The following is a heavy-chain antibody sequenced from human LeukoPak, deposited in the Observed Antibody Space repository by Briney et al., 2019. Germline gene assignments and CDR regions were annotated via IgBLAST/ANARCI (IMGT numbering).Heavy chain of an antibody. D-gene: IGHD2-2*01. CDR2: ISSNGGST. V-gene: IGHV3-64*01. CDR3: ARGLRGDIVIPAALEY. J-gene: IGHJ4*02. CDR1: GFTFSSYA. Sequence: GGSLRLSCAASGFTFSSYAMHWVRQAPGKGLEYVSAISSNGGSTYYANSVKGRFTISRDTSKNTLSLQMNSLRAEDTAVYYCARGLRGDIVIPAALEYWGQGTLVTVSS.